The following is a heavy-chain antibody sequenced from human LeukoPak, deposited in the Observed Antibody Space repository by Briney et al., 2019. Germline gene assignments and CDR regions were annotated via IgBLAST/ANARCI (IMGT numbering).Heavy chain of an antibody. CDR2: ISSSSSYI. V-gene: IGHV3-21*01. J-gene: IGHJ4*02. CDR3: AKEDRVVPAAM. D-gene: IGHD2-2*01. CDR1: GFTFSSYS. Sequence: GGSLRLSCAASGFTFSSYSMNWVRQAPGKGLEWVSSISSSSSYIYYADSLKGRFTISRDNAKNSLYLQMNSLRAEDTAVYYCAKEDRVVPAAMWGQGTLVTVSS.